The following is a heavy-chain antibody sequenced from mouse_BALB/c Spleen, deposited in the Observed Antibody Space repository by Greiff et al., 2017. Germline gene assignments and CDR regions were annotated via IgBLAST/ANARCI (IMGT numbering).Heavy chain of an antibody. Sequence: EVNVVESGGGLVQPGGSRKLSCAASGFTFSSFGMHWVRQAPEKGLEWVAYISSGSSTIYYADTVKGRFTISRDNPKNTLFLQMTSLRSEDTATYYCARGYYGSSSYYYAMDYWGQGTSVTVSS. CDR1: GFTFSSFG. J-gene: IGHJ4*01. V-gene: IGHV5-17*02. CDR2: ISSGSSTI. CDR3: ARGYYGSSSYYYAMDY. D-gene: IGHD1-1*01.